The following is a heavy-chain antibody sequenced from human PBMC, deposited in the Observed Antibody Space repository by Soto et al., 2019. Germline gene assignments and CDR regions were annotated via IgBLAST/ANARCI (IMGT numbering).Heavy chain of an antibody. CDR2: IYYSGST. D-gene: IGHD2-15*01. CDR1: GGSISSGDYY. V-gene: IGHV4-30-4*01. CDR3: ARGNCSGGSCYFDY. Sequence: SETLSLTCTVSGGSISSGDYYWSWIRQPPGKGLEWIGYIYYSGSTYYNPSLKSRVTISVDTSKNQSSLKLSSVTAADTAVYYCARGNCSGGSCYFDYWGQGTLVTVSS. J-gene: IGHJ4*02.